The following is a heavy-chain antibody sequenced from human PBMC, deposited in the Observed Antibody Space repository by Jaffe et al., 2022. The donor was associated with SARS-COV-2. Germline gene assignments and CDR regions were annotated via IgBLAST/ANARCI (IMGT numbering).Heavy chain of an antibody. D-gene: IGHD4-17*01. J-gene: IGHJ4*02. CDR1: GGSFSGYY. CDR2: INHSGST. CDR3: ARAPYGDYPIDY. V-gene: IGHV4-34*01. Sequence: QVQLQQWGAGLLKPSETLSLTCAVYGGSFSGYYWSWIRQPPGKGLEWIGEINHSGSTNYNPSLKSRVTISVDTSKNQFSLKLSSVTAADTAVYYCARAPYGDYPIDYWGQGTLVTVSS.